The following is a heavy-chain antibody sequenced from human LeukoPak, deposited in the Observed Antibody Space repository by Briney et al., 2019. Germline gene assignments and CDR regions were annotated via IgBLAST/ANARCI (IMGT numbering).Heavy chain of an antibody. J-gene: IGHJ6*03. Sequence: ASVKVSCKASGYTFTSHGISWVRQAPGQGLEWMGSISTYNGNTNYAQKLQGRVSMTTDTSTSTAYMELRSLRSDDTAVYYCARDLLYSSGWSASGMDVWGKGTTVTISS. V-gene: IGHV1-18*01. D-gene: IGHD6-19*01. CDR1: GYTFTSHG. CDR2: ISTYNGNT. CDR3: ARDLLYSSGWSASGMDV.